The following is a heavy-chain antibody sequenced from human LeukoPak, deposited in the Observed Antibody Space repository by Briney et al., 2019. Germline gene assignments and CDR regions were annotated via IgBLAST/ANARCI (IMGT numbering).Heavy chain of an antibody. CDR1: GGTFSSYA. J-gene: IGHJ5*02. D-gene: IGHD4-17*01. CDR2: NIPIFGTA. Sequence: ASVKVSCKASGGTFSSYAISWVRQAPGQGLEWMGGNIPIFGTANYAQKFQGRGTITADESTSTAYMELSSLRSEDTAVYYCARAKGDYVVDWFDPWGQGTLVTVSS. CDR3: ARAKGDYVVDWFDP. V-gene: IGHV1-69*13.